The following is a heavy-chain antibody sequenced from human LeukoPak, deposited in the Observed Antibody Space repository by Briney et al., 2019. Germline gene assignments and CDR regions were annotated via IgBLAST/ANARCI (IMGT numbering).Heavy chain of an antibody. Sequence: GGSLRLSCATSGFTVSSNYMTWVRQAPGKGLEWVSYISSSGSTIYYADSVKGRFTISRDNAKNSLYLQMNSLRAEDTAVYYCAELGITMIGGVWGKGTTVTISS. CDR2: ISSSGSTI. J-gene: IGHJ6*04. D-gene: IGHD3-10*02. CDR3: AELGITMIGGV. CDR1: GFTVSSNY. V-gene: IGHV3-48*03.